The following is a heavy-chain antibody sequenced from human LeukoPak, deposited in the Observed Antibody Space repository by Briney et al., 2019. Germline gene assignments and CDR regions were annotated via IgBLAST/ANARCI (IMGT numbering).Heavy chain of an antibody. CDR1: GGSISSYY. V-gene: IGHV4-59*01. Sequence: SETLSLTCTVSGGSISSYYWSWIRQPPGKGLEGIGYIYYSGSTNYNPSLKSRVTISVDTSKNQFYLKLSSVTAADTAVYYCARASPRYFEPWGQGTLVTVSS. D-gene: IGHD3-9*01. CDR2: IYYSGST. CDR3: ARASPRYFEP. J-gene: IGHJ5*02.